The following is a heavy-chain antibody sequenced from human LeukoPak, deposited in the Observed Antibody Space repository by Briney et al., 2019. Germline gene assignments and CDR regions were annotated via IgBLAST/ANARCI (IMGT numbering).Heavy chain of an antibody. CDR1: GFTFSSYG. CDR2: IKQDGSEK. D-gene: IGHD3-10*01. V-gene: IGHV3-7*01. CDR3: ARELYPTYYYGSGSFDY. J-gene: IGHJ4*02. Sequence: AGGSLRLSCAASGFTFSSYGMHWVRQAPGKGLEWVANIKQDGSEKYYVDSVKGRFTISRDNAKNSLYLQMNSMRAEDTAVYYCARELYPTYYYGSGSFDYWGQGTLVTVSS.